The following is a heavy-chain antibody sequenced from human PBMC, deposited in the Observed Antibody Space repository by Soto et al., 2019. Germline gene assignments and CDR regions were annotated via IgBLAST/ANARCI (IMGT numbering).Heavy chain of an antibody. CDR3: ARIFICIAVAGSPPPCY. D-gene: IGHD6-19*01. CDR2: IYYSGST. Sequence: SETLSLTCTVSGGSISSSSYYWGWIRQPPGKGLEWIGSIYYSGSTYYNPSLKSRVTISVDTSKNQFSLKLSSVTAADTAVYYCARIFICIAVAGSPPPCYCGQLTLVPVSA. J-gene: IGHJ4*02. V-gene: IGHV4-39*01. CDR1: GGSISSSSYY.